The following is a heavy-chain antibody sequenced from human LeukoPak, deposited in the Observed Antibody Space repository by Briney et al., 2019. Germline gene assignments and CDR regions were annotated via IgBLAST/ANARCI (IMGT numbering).Heavy chain of an antibody. D-gene: IGHD3-22*01. V-gene: IGHV3-23*01. CDR3: AKGRYYDSSGYYYY. CDR2: ISGSGGST. J-gene: IGHJ4*02. CDR1: GFTFSSYA. Sequence: PGGSLRLSCAASGFTFSSYAMSWVRQAPGKGLEWVSAISGSGGSTYYADSVKGRFTISRDNSKNTLYLQMNSLRAEDTAVYYCAKGRYYDSSGYYYYWGQGTLVTVSS.